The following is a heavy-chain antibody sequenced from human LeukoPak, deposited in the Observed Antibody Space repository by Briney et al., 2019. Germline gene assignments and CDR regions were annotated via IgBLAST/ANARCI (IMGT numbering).Heavy chain of an antibody. CDR3: ARGARERGYSGYDDY. Sequence: SVKVSCKASGGTFSSYAISWVRQAPGQGLEWMGRIIPIFGTANYAQKFQGRVTITTDESTSTAYMELSSLRSEDTAVYYCARGARERGYSGYDDYWGQGTLVTVSS. V-gene: IGHV1-69*05. CDR2: IIPIFGTA. J-gene: IGHJ4*02. CDR1: GGTFSSYA. D-gene: IGHD5-12*01.